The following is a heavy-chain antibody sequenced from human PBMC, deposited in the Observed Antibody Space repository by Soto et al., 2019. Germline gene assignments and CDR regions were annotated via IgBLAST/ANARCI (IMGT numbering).Heavy chain of an antibody. J-gene: IGHJ4*02. Sequence: PSETLSLTCTVSGGSISSYYWSWSRQLPGKGLEWIGCLYYSGSTNYNPSLKSRVTISVDTSKNQLSLKLSSVTAADTAVYYRARDHPHIYGFYYLDYGGRETLVPVSS. CDR2: LYYSGST. V-gene: IGHV4-59*12. CDR3: ARDHPHIYGFYYLDY. D-gene: IGHD3-10*01. CDR1: GGSISSYY.